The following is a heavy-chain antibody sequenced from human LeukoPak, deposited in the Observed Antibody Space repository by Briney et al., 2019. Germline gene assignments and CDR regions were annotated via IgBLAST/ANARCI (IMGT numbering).Heavy chain of an antibody. J-gene: IGHJ6*03. CDR2: ISSSSSYI. V-gene: IGHV3-21*01. CDR3: ARGGLCGGDCYSYHYYYYMDV. D-gene: IGHD2-21*01. Sequence: GGSLRLSCAASGFTFSSYSMNWVRQAPGKGLEWVSSISSSSSYIYYADSVKGRFTISRDNAKNSLYLQMNSLRAEDTAVYYCARGGLCGGDCYSYHYYYYMDVWGKGTTVTVSS. CDR1: GFTFSSYS.